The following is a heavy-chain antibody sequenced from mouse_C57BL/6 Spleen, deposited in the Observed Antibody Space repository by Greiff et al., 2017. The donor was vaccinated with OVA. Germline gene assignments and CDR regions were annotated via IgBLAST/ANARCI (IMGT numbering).Heavy chain of an antibody. J-gene: IGHJ1*03. CDR3: AIVGYFDV. V-gene: IGHV5-17*01. CDR2: ISSGSSTI. CDR1: GFTFSDYG. Sequence: EVKLMESGGGLVKPGWSLKLSCAASGFTFSDYGMHWVRQAPEKGLEWVAYISSGSSTIYYADTVKGRFTISRDNAKNTLFLQMTSLRSEDTAMYYCAIVGYFDVWGTGTTVTVSS.